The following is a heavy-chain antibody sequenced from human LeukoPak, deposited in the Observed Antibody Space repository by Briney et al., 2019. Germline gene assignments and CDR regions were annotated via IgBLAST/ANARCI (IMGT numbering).Heavy chain of an antibody. Sequence: PGGSLRLSCAASGFTSSSYSMKWVRQAPGKWLEWVSSIISISSYIYYADLVKGRFTISRDNAKTSLYLQMNSLRAEDTAVYYCARDETYYYGSGIDYWGQGTLVTVSS. CDR1: GFTSSSYS. CDR2: IISISSYI. V-gene: IGHV3-21*01. CDR3: ARDETYYYGSGIDY. J-gene: IGHJ4*02. D-gene: IGHD3-10*01.